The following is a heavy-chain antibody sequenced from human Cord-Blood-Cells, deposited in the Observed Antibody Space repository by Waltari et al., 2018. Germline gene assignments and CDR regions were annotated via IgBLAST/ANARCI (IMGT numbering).Heavy chain of an antibody. CDR3: ARAYSSSSWFDP. CDR1: GYTLTGYY. Sequence: QVQLVQSGAEVKKPGASVKVSCKASGYTLTGYYMHWVRQAPGQGLEWMGWINPNSGGTNYAQKVQGRVTMTRDTSISTSYMELSRLRSDDTAVYYCARAYSSSSWFDPWGQGTLVTVSS. D-gene: IGHD6-6*01. V-gene: IGHV1-2*02. J-gene: IGHJ5*02. CDR2: INPNSGGT.